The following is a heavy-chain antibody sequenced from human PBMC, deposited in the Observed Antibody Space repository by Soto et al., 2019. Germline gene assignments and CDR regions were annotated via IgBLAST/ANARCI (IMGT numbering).Heavy chain of an antibody. D-gene: IGHD2-2*01. V-gene: IGHV1-18*01. CDR2: ISAYNGNT. J-gene: IGHJ5*02. CDR1: GYTFTSYG. CDR3: ARVVEVVVVTAKYNWFDP. Sequence: ASVKVSCKASGYTFTSYGISWVRQAPGQGLEWMGWISAYNGNTNYAQKLQGRVTMTTDTSTSTAYMELRSLRSDDTAVYYCARVVEVVVVTAKYNWFDPRGQGTLVTVSS.